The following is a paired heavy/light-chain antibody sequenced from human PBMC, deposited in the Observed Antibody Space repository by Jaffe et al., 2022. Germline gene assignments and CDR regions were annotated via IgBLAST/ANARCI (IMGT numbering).Light chain of an antibody. V-gene: IGLV1-51*02. Sequence: QSVLTQPPSVSAAPGQKVTISCSGSSSNIGNNYVSWYQQLPGTAPKLLIYENNKRPSGIPDRFSGSKSGTSATLGITGLQTGDEADYYCGTWDSSLSAGRVFGGGTKLTVL. CDR2: ENN. J-gene: IGLJ2*01. CDR1: SSNIGNNY. CDR3: GTWDSSLSAGRV.
Heavy chain of an antibody. J-gene: IGHJ3*02. CDR1: GYTFTSYG. Sequence: QVQLVQSGAEVKKPGASVKVSCKASGYTFTSYGISWVRQAPGQGLEWMGWISAYNGNTNYAQKLQGRVTMTTDTSTSTAYMELRSLRSDDTAVYYCARDLFQDIVVVVAAIHRHDAFDIWGQGTMVTVSS. V-gene: IGHV1-18*01. D-gene: IGHD2-15*01. CDR2: ISAYNGNT. CDR3: ARDLFQDIVVVVAAIHRHDAFDI.